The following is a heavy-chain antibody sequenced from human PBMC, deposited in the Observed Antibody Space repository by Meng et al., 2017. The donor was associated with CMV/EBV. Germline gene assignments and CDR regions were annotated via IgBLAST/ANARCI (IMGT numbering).Heavy chain of an antibody. V-gene: IGHV3-48*04. CDR2: ISSSSTI. D-gene: IGHD6-19*01. CDR1: GFTFSSYS. J-gene: IGHJ4*02. Sequence: GGSLRLSCAASGFTFSSYSMDWVRQAPGKGLEWVSYISSSSTIYYADSVKGRFTISRDNAKNSLYLQMNSLRAEDTAVYYCARGSSTSRTIAVAGGDYWGQGTLVTVSS. CDR3: ARGSSTSRTIAVAGGDY.